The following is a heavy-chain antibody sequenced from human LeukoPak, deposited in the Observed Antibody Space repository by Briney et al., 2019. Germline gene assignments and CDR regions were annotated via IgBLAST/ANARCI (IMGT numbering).Heavy chain of an antibody. CDR3: ARELSGGGVTPYAYVWGSYRPIDY. CDR1: GFTFSSYA. J-gene: IGHJ4*02. D-gene: IGHD3-16*02. CDR2: ISYDGSNK. Sequence: GGSLRLSCAASGFTFSSYAMHWVRQAPGKGLEWVAVISYDGSNKYYADSVKGRFTISRDNSKNTLYLQMNSLRAEDTAVYYCARELSGGGVTPYAYVWGSYRPIDYWGQGTLVTVSS. V-gene: IGHV3-30-3*01.